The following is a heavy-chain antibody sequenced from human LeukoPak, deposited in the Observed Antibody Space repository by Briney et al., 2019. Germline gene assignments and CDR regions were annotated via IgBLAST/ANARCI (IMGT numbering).Heavy chain of an antibody. CDR1: GYTFPDYY. D-gene: IGHD4-17*01. CDR3: ARKGRIYGDYDY. CDR2: INPNSGGT. J-gene: IGHJ4*02. V-gene: IGHV1-2*02. Sequence: ASVKVSCKASGYTFPDYYIHWVRPAAGQGLEWIGFINPNSGGTHYAQKFQGRVTVTRDTSINTVYMEMIRLRSDDTAVYYCARKGRIYGDYDYWGRGTLVTVSS.